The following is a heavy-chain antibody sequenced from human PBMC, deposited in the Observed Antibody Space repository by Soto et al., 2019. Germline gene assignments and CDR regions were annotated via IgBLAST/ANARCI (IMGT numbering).Heavy chain of an antibody. Sequence: PGGSLRLSCAASGFTFSSYAMSWVRQAPGKGLEWVSATSGSGGSTYYADSVKGRFTISRDNSKNTLYLQMNSLRAEDTAVYYCAKSGLRFLEWSHSGRYYGMDVWGQGTTVTVSS. CDR3: AKSGLRFLEWSHSGRYYGMDV. D-gene: IGHD3-3*01. CDR2: TSGSGGST. J-gene: IGHJ6*02. V-gene: IGHV3-23*01. CDR1: GFTFSSYA.